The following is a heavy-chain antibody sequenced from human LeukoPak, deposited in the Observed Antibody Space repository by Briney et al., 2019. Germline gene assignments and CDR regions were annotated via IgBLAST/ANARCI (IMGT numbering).Heavy chain of an antibody. D-gene: IGHD6-19*01. Sequence: PGGSLRLSCAASGFTFSSYGMHWVRQAPGKGLEWVAVIWYDGSNKYYADSVKGRFTISRDNSKNTLYLQMNSLRAEDTAVYYCARDKGQQWLLTPYGYWGQGTLVTVSS. CDR1: GFTFSSYG. CDR2: IWYDGSNK. J-gene: IGHJ4*02. CDR3: ARDKGQQWLLTPYGY. V-gene: IGHV3-33*01.